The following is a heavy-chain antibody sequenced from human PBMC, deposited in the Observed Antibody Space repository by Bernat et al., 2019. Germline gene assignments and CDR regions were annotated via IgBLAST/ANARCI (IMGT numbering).Heavy chain of an antibody. CDR3: ARESYLTVAGKGMDG. D-gene: IGHD6-19*01. J-gene: IGHJ6*02. CDR1: GFTFSSYW. V-gene: IGHV3-74*01. CDR2: INSDGCST. Sequence: EVQLVESGGGLVQPGGSLRLSCAASGFTFSSYWMHWVRQAPGKGLVWVPRINSDGCSTSYADSVKGRFTISRDNAKNTLYLQMNSLRAEDTAVYYCARESYLTVAGKGMDGWGQGTTVTVS.